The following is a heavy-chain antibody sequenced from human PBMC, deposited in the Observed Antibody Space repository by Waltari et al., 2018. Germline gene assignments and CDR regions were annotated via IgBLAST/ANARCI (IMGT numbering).Heavy chain of an antibody. CDR3: ARHSPRIAAAGTGFDVVLS. V-gene: IGHV4-38-2*01. CDR2: IYHSGSP. CDR1: GYSISSGYY. J-gene: IGHJ4*02. Sequence: QVQLQESGPGLVKPSETLSLTCAVSGYSISSGYYWGWIRQPPGKGLEWIGRIYHSGSPYYNPSFKSRVTISVVTSKNQFSLKLSSVTAADTAVYYCARHSPRIAAAGTGFDVVLSWGQGTLVTVSS. D-gene: IGHD6-13*01.